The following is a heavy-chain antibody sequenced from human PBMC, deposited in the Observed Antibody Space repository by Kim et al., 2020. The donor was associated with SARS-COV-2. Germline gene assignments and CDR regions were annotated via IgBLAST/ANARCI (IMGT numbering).Heavy chain of an antibody. J-gene: IGHJ3*02. Sequence: GESLKISCKGSGYSFTSYWIGWVRQMPGKGLEWMGIIYPGDSDTRYSPSFQGQVTISADKSISTAYLQWSSLKASDTAMYYCARHSGLGAVAGTAFDIWGQGTMVTVSS. V-gene: IGHV5-51*01. CDR1: GYSFTSYW. CDR3: ARHSGLGAVAGTAFDI. D-gene: IGHD6-19*01. CDR2: IYPGDSDT.